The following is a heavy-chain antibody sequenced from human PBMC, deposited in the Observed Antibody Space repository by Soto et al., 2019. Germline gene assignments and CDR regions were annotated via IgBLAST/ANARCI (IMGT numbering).Heavy chain of an antibody. Sequence: QVQLVESGGGVVQPGRSLRLSCAASGFTFSSYGMHWVRQAPGKGLEWVAVISYDGSNKYYADSVKGRFTISRDNSKNTLYLQMNSLRAEDTAVYYCAKDEEWLVLHYWGQGTLVTGSS. J-gene: IGHJ4*02. CDR2: ISYDGSNK. V-gene: IGHV3-30*18. D-gene: IGHD6-19*01. CDR3: AKDEEWLVLHY. CDR1: GFTFSSYG.